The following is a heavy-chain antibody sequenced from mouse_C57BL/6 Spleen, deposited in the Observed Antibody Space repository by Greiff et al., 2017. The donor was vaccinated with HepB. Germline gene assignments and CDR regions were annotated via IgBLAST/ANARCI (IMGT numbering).Heavy chain of an antibody. J-gene: IGHJ2*01. D-gene: IGHD1-3*01. V-gene: IGHV7-3*01. Sequence: EVQVVEPGGGLVQPGGSVSLSCEASGFTFTGYYMSWVSQPPGKALEWLGFIRNKANGNTTEYSASVKGRFTISRDNSQSILYLQMNTLRAEDSATYYCSRSSILTSSYSFDYWGQGTTLTVSA. CDR3: SRSSILTSSYSFDY. CDR2: IRNKANGNTT. CDR1: GFTFTGYY.